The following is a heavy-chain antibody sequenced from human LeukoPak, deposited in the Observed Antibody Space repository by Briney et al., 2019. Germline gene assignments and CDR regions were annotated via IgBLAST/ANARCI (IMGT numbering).Heavy chain of an antibody. J-gene: IGHJ4*02. D-gene: IGHD1-26*01. CDR3: ATFRSGSYQNPFDY. CDR2: VHPGDSDA. Sequence: GESLNISWTGSGYSCSNYWVAWGRELRGEGLELVGLVHPGDSDARYSTSFQAQVTISADKSVNIAYLQWSSLKASDTAIYYCATFRSGSYQNPFDYGGQGPVVTVSA. CDR1: GYSCSNYW. V-gene: IGHV5-51*01.